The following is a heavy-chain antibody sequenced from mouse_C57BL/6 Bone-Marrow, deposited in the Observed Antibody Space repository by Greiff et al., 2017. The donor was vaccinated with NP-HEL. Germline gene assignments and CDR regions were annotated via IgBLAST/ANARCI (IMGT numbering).Heavy chain of an antibody. CDR1: GYSFTGYY. Sequence: VQLKQSGPELVKPGASVKISCKASGYSFTGYYMNWVKQSPEKSLEWIGEINPSTGGTTYNQKFKAKATLTVDKSSSTAYMQLKSLTSEDSAVYYCARRRWLLHYFDYWGQGTTLTVSS. CDR3: ARRRWLLHYFDY. CDR2: INPSTGGT. D-gene: IGHD2-3*01. J-gene: IGHJ2*01. V-gene: IGHV1-42*01.